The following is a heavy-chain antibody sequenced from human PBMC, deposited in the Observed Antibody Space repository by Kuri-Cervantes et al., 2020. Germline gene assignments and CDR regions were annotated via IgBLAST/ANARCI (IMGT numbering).Heavy chain of an antibody. CDR1: GFTFSSYS. D-gene: IGHD3-22*01. V-gene: IGHV3-49*04. J-gene: IGHJ5*02. CDR2: IRSKTYGGTT. CDR3: TKFDYDSSGYYSGFDP. Sequence: GGSLRLSCAASGFTFSSYSMTWVRQAPGKGLEWVGFIRSKTYGGTTEYAASVRGRFTISRDDSKSIAYLQMNSLEIEDTAVYYCTKFDYDSSGYYSGFDPWGQGTLVTVSS.